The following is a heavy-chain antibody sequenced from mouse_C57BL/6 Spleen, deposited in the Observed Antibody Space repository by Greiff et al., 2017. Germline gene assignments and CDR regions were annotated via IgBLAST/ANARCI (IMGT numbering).Heavy chain of an antibody. V-gene: IGHV1-69*01. CDR2: IDPSDSYT. D-gene: IGHD2-1*01. Sequence: QVQLQQPGAELVMPGASVKLSCKASGYTFTSYWMHWVKQRPGQGLEWIGEIDPSDSYTNYNQKFKGKSTLTVDKSSSTAYMQLSSLTSEDSAVYYCARRANYCWYFDVWGTGTTVTVSS. CDR3: ARRANYCWYFDV. CDR1: GYTFTSYW. J-gene: IGHJ1*03.